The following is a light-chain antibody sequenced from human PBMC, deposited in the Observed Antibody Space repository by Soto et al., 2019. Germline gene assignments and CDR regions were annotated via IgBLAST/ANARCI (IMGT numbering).Light chain of an antibody. CDR2: GAS. CDR3: QQYSKWPLS. Sequence: EMLMTQSPATLSVSPGERATLSCRASQGVSNNLAWYQQKPGQAPRLLIYGASTRATGIPARFSGSGSGTEFTLTISSLQSEDFAVYYCQQYSKWPLSFGPGTKVDNK. J-gene: IGKJ3*01. CDR1: QGVSNN. V-gene: IGKV3-15*01.